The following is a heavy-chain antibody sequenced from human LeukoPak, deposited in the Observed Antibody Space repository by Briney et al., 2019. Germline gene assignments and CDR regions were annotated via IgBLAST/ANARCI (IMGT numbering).Heavy chain of an antibody. CDR2: INQSASEI. Sequence: GGSLRLSCAASGFTFSNYWMSWVRQAPGKGLEWVANINQSASEIYYVDSVKGRFTISRDNAKNSLYLQMNRLRAEDTAVYYCARDPLSQNDYWGQGTLVTVSS. CDR3: ARDPLSQNDY. D-gene: IGHD3-16*02. CDR1: GFTFSNYW. V-gene: IGHV3-7*01. J-gene: IGHJ4*02.